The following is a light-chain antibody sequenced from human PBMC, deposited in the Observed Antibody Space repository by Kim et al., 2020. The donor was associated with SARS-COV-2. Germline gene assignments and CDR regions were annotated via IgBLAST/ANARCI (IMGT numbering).Light chain of an antibody. CDR2: ASS. J-gene: IGKJ1*01. CDR3: QQANSFPRT. CDR1: QGISSV. V-gene: IGKV1-12*01. Sequence: ASVGDRVTITWRTSQGISSVLAWYQQKPGKATNRLIYASSSLQSGVSSMFSGSGSGTVFTLTISSLQPEDFATYYCQQANSFPRTFGQGTKVDIK.